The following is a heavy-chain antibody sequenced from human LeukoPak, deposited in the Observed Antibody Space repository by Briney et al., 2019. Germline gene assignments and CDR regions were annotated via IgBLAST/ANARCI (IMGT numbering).Heavy chain of an antibody. V-gene: IGHV3-30*18. D-gene: IGHD3-22*01. Sequence: GGSLRLSCAASGFTFSSYGMHWVRQAPGKGLEWVAVISYDGSNKYYADSVKGRFTISRDNSKNTLYLQMNSLRAEDTAVYYCAKGESSGYSPGFDYWGQGTLVTVSS. CDR2: ISYDGSNK. J-gene: IGHJ4*02. CDR1: GFTFSSYG. CDR3: AKGESSGYSPGFDY.